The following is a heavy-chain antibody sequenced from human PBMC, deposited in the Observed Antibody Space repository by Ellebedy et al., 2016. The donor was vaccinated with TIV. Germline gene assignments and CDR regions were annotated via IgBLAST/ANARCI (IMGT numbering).Heavy chain of an antibody. CDR2: INRDGSST. D-gene: IGHD6-13*01. Sequence: GESLKISCAAFGFTFSTYWMHWVRQAPGKGLVWVSHINRDGSSTSYADSVKGRFTISRDNAKNTLYLQMNSLRAEDTAMYYCAFIAASGRGAYWGQGTLVTVSS. CDR1: GFTFSTYW. V-gene: IGHV3-74*01. J-gene: IGHJ4*02. CDR3: AFIAASGRGAY.